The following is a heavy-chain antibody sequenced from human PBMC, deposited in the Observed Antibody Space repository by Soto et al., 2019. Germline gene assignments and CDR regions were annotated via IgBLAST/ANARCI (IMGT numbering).Heavy chain of an antibody. D-gene: IGHD2-2*01. CDR3: AKYQPPEFDP. Sequence: TLSLSCSVSGASIGSGDDYWTWIRQSPGKGLEWIGYISDSGSTFYNPSLRSRLTIALDTSKNHFSLKLNSVTAADTAVYYCAKYQPPEFDPWGQG. V-gene: IGHV4-30-4*08. CDR2: ISDSGST. J-gene: IGHJ5*02. CDR1: GASIGSGDDY.